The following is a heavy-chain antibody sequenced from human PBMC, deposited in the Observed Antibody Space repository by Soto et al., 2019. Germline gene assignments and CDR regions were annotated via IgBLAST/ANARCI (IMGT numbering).Heavy chain of an antibody. CDR1: GFTVDDYA. D-gene: IGHD4-17*01. J-gene: IGHJ4*02. CDR3: AKDMKWGGMTTIHYFDS. V-gene: IGHV3-9*01. CDR2: ISANGDNV. Sequence: PGGSLRLSCVASGFTVDDYAMHWVRQAPGMGREWVSGISANGDNVDYADSVKGRFTVSRDNAKNSLFLQMNSLRPEDTALYYCAKDMKWGGMTTIHYFDSWGQGT.